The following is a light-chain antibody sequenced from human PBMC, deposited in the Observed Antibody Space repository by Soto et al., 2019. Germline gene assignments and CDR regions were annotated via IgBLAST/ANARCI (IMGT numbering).Light chain of an antibody. CDR3: QKYNSALIFT. J-gene: IGKJ3*01. CDR1: QGISNY. CDR2: AAS. V-gene: IGKV1-27*01. Sequence: DIQMTQSPSSLSASVGDRVTITCRASQGISNYLAWYQQKPGKVPKLLIYAASTLQSGVPSRFSGSGSGTDFTLTISSLQAEDVATYYCQKYNSALIFTFDPGTKVDIQ.